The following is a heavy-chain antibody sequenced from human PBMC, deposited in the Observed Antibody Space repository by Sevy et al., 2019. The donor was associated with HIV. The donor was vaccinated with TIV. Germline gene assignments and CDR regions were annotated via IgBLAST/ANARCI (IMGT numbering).Heavy chain of an antibody. V-gene: IGHV3-21*01. CDR1: GFTFRNYS. Sequence: GGSLRLSCATSGFTFRNYSMNWVRQAPGKGLEWVSTIGDRNNYIFYADSVKGRFTISRDNAMKSVFLQMNSLRADDTAVYYCASNYDSSGYRFDYWGQGILVTVSS. CDR2: IGDRNNYI. CDR3: ASNYDSSGYRFDY. J-gene: IGHJ4*02. D-gene: IGHD3-22*01.